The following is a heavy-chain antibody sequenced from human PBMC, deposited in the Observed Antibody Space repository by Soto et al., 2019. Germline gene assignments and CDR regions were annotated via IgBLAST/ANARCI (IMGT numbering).Heavy chain of an antibody. CDR2: INPNSGGT. V-gene: IGHV1-2*04. CDR1: GYTFTGYY. Sequence: ASVKVSCKXSGYTFTGYYMHWVRQAPGQGLEWMGWINPNSGGTNYAQKFQGWVTMTRDTSISTAYMELSRLRSDDTAVYYCARAEGTSYYDFWSGYGGQNWFDPWGQGTLVSLL. D-gene: IGHD3-3*01. J-gene: IGHJ5*02. CDR3: ARAEGTSYYDFWSGYGGQNWFDP.